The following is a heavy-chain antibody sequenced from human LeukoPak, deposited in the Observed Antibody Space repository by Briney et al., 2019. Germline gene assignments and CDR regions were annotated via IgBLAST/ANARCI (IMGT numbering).Heavy chain of an antibody. CDR1: GFTFSSYA. CDR2: ISSSSSYI. D-gene: IGHD6-13*01. Sequence: GGPLRLSCAASGFTFSSYAMSWVRQAPGKGLEWVSSISSSSSYIYYADSVKGRFTISRDNAKNSLYLQMNSLRAEDTAVYYCARDPQASQQLVTNWFDPWGQGTLVTVSS. V-gene: IGHV3-21*01. J-gene: IGHJ5*02. CDR3: ARDPQASQQLVTNWFDP.